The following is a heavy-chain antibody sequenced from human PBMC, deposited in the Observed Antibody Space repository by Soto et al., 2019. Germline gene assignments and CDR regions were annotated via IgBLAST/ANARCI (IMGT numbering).Heavy chain of an antibody. J-gene: IGHJ5*02. CDR2: IYHSGST. D-gene: IGHD1-20*01. CDR1: GGSISSGGYS. V-gene: IGHV4-30-2*01. CDR3: ARGGYNWNPRYWFDP. Sequence: QLQLQESGSGLVKPSQTLSLTCAVSGGSISSGGYSWSWIRQPPGKGLEWIGYIYHSGSTYYTPSLKARVTISVDRSKNQFSLKLSSVTAADTAVYYCARGGYNWNPRYWFDPWGQGTLVTVSS.